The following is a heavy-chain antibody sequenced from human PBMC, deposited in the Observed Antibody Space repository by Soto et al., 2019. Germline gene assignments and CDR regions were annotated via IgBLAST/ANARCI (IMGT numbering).Heavy chain of an antibody. CDR1: GFTFSNYT. CDR2: IPISGVSS. Sequence: VPLLESGGGLVQPGGSLRLSFAASGFTFSNYTMSWVRQAPGKGLEWVARIPISGVSSYDAASVRGRFTISRDNSKNTLYLQMKSLRAEDTAIYYCAKADEADIDCISTSCYVGWLDPWGQGTMVTVSS. J-gene: IGHJ5*02. V-gene: IGHV3-23*01. D-gene: IGHD2-2*01. CDR3: AKADEADIDCISTSCYVGWLDP.